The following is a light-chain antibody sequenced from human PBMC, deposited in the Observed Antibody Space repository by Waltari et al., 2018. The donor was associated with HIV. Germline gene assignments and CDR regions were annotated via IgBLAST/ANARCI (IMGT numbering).Light chain of an antibody. CDR2: GNN. Sequence: QSVLTQPPSVYGAPGQRVTISCTGNSSNIGPGNDATVYRQLPGTAPKFLISGNNFRPSGVPDRFSGSKSGTSASLVITGLQADDEAVYYCHCTDSSLMGPVVFGGGTKLTVL. J-gene: IGLJ2*01. CDR3: HCTDSSLMGPVV. CDR1: SSNIGPGND. V-gene: IGLV1-40*01.